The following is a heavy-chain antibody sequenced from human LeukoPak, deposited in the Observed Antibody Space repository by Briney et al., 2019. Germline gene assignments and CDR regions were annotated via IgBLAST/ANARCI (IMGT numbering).Heavy chain of an antibody. CDR3: ASFRHTDI. J-gene: IGHJ3*02. V-gene: IGHV3-74*01. CDR2: IDPDGDT. Sequence: GGSLRLSCAASGLTFSTYWMHWVRRAPGKGLVWVSRIDPDGDTYVDSVRGRFTVSRDNAKNTLYLQMNSLRVEDTAVYYCASFRHTDIWGQGTTVTVSP. CDR1: GLTFSTYW. D-gene: IGHD6-6*01.